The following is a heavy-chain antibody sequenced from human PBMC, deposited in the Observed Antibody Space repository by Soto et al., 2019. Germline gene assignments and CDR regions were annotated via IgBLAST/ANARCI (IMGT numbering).Heavy chain of an antibody. J-gene: IGHJ4*02. Sequence: QVQLVQSGAEVKKPGSSVKVSCKASGGTFSSYAISWVRQAPGQGLEWMGGIIPIFGTANYAQKFRGRVTITADKSTSTAYMELSSLRSEDTAVYYCAAPVVVAATGRGYYDSSGYYNFDYWGQGTLVTVSS. CDR2: IIPIFGTA. CDR3: AAPVVVAATGRGYYDSSGYYNFDY. D-gene: IGHD3-22*01. CDR1: GGTFSSYA. V-gene: IGHV1-69*06.